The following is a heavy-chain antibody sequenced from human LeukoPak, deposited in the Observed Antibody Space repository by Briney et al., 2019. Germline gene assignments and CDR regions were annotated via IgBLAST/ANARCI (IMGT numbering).Heavy chain of an antibody. J-gene: IGHJ4*02. CDR1: GFTFSSYA. CDR2: ISGSGGST. Sequence: GGSLRLSCAASGFTFSSYAMSWVRQAPGKGLEWVSAISGSGGSTYYADSVKGRFTISRDNSKNTLYLQMNSLRAEDTAVYYCVKVSSDYGDLYYFDYWGQGTLVTVSS. V-gene: IGHV3-23*01. D-gene: IGHD4-17*01. CDR3: VKVSSDYGDLYYFDY.